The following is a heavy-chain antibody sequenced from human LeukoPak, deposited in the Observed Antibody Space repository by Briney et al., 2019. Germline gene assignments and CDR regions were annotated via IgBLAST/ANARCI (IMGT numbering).Heavy chain of an antibody. J-gene: IGHJ4*02. CDR3: ARVFNYYASRGYYFSY. CDR2: ISYDGSNK. V-gene: IGHV3-30-3*01. Sequence: GGSLRLSCAASGFTFSYYTMHWVRQAPGKGLEWVAVISYDGSNKYYADSVKGRFTISRDNSKNTLYLQMNSLRAEDTAVYYCARVFNYYASRGYYFSYWGQGTLVTVSS. CDR1: GFTFSYYT. D-gene: IGHD3-22*01.